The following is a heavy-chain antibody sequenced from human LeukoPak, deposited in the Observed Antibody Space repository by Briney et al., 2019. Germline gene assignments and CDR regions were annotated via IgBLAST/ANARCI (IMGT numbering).Heavy chain of an antibody. D-gene: IGHD6-6*01. V-gene: IGHV1-2*02. Sequence: ASVKVSCKASGYTFTDYYLHWVRQAPGQGLGWMGWINPNSGGTNYAQKFQGRVTMTRDTSISTAYMELSRLRSDDTAVYYCARAGTTPSRYSSASFDYWGQGTLVTVSS. CDR3: ARAGTTPSRYSSASFDY. CDR1: GYTFTDYY. CDR2: INPNSGGT. J-gene: IGHJ4*02.